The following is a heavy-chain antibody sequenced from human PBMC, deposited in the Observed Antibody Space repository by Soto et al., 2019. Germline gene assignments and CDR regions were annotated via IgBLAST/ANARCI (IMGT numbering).Heavy chain of an antibody. Sequence: QVQLVQSGAELKKPGASVKVSCKASGYTFSNYDMNWVRQATGQGPEWIGWVNPNNGDTGYAQKFQGRVTLTTDNSTTTAYMDLTSLRSEDTAIYYCAKVSRKGSAIDFDYWGQGTLITVSS. CDR2: VNPNNGDT. CDR1: GYTFSNYD. V-gene: IGHV1-8*01. CDR3: AKVSRKGSAIDFDY. J-gene: IGHJ4*02. D-gene: IGHD3-10*01.